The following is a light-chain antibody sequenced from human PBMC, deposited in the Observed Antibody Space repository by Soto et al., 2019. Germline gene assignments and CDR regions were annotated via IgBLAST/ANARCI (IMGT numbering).Light chain of an antibody. J-gene: IGLJ1*01. Sequence: QSALTQPRSVSGSPGQSVTISCTGTSSDVGGYSYVSWFQQHPGKAPKLMIYDVSKRPSGVPDRFSGSKSGNKASLTISGLQAEDEADYYCCSFAGSYTLYVFGTGTKLTVL. CDR1: SSDVGGYSY. V-gene: IGLV2-11*01. CDR2: DVS. CDR3: CSFAGSYTLYV.